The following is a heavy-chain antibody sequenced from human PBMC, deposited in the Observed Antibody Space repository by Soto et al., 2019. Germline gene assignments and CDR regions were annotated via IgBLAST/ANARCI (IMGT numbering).Heavy chain of an antibody. CDR1: GFRFGSYA. V-gene: IGHV3-30*09. CDR2: VSYQGRNE. J-gene: IGHJ4*02. CDR3: ARNVIYFDY. Sequence: QVQLVESGGGVVQPGGSLRLSCAASGFRFGSYALDWVRQAPGKGLDWVAAVSYQGRNEHYADSVKGRCAISRDNSRSTVYLQLSSLSADDTAVYYCARNVIYFDYWGQGALVTVST.